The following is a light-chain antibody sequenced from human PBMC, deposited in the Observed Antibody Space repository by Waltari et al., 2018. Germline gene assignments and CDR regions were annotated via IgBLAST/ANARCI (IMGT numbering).Light chain of an antibody. Sequence: QTVVPQAPSFSVSPGGTVTLPCGLTSGSVSTSSHPSWYQQTPGPPPRTLIFSTNSRSSGVPDRFSGFILGNKAALTITGAQADDESDYYCVLYMGSGIWVFGGGTKLTVL. CDR2: STN. CDR3: VLYMGSGIWV. CDR1: SGSVSTSSH. V-gene: IGLV8-61*01. J-gene: IGLJ3*02.